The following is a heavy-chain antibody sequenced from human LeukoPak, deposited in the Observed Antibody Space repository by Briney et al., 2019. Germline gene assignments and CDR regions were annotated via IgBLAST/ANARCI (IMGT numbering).Heavy chain of an antibody. J-gene: IGHJ4*02. V-gene: IGHV3-33*08. Sequence: GGSLRLSCAASGFTFSSYVMHWVRQAPGKGLEWVAVIWYDGSNKYYADSVKGRFTISRDNSKNTLYLQMNSLRAEDTAVYYCARDSQIGGYFDYWGQGTLVTVSS. D-gene: IGHD3-10*01. CDR3: ARDSQIGGYFDY. CDR2: IWYDGSNK. CDR1: GFTFSSYV.